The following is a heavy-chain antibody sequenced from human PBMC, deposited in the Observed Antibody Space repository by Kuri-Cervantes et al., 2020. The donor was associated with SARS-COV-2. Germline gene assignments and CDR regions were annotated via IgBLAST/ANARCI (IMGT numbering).Heavy chain of an antibody. J-gene: IGHJ5*02. V-gene: IGHV3-23*01. CDR1: RFTFNNYA. CDR3: AFPQGQGS. Sequence: GKSLKISCAASRFTFNNYAMSWVRQAPGKGLEWVSGISGSGDNTYYADSVKGRFTISRDNFKNTVYLQMNSLRVEDTGIYYCAFPQGQGSWGPGTRVTVSS. CDR2: ISGSGDNT.